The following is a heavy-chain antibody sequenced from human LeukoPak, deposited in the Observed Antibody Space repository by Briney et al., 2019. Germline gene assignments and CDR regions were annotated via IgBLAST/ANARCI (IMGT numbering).Heavy chain of an antibody. J-gene: IGHJ4*02. Sequence: SETLSLTCTVSGGSISSYYWGWIRQPPGKGLEWIGSIHHSGSTYYNPSLKSRVIISVDTSKNQFSLKLSSVTAADTAVYYCARGGCSSSTTCSQTSFDYWGQGTLVTVSS. D-gene: IGHD2-2*01. CDR2: IHHSGST. CDR1: GGSISSYY. V-gene: IGHV4-38-2*02. CDR3: ARGGCSSSTTCSQTSFDY.